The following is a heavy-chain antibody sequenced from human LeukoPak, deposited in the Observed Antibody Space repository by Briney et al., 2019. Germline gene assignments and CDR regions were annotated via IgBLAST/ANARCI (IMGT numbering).Heavy chain of an antibody. D-gene: IGHD3-10*01. V-gene: IGHV6-1*01. Sequence: SQTLSLTCAISGDSVSSDSATWNWIRLSPSRGLEWLGRTQYRSRWYNDYAVSVKSRIIINPDTSKNQFSLQLKSVTPDDTAVYYCARITSSGSHDHWGQRTLVTVSS. CDR2: TQYRSRWYN. CDR3: ARITSSGSHDH. J-gene: IGHJ5*02. CDR1: GDSVSSDSAT.